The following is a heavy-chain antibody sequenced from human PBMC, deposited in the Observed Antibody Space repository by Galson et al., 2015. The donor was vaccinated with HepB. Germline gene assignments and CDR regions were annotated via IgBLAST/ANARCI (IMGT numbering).Heavy chain of an antibody. Sequence: SVKVSCKASGYTFTSYGISWVRQAPGQGLEWMGWISAYNGNTNYAQKLQGRVTMTTDTSTSTAYMELRSLRSDDTAVYYCARELYYYGSGRNYYYGMDVWGQGTTVTVSS. CDR1: GYTFTSYG. CDR3: ARELYYYGSGRNYYYGMDV. J-gene: IGHJ6*02. CDR2: ISAYNGNT. V-gene: IGHV1-18*01. D-gene: IGHD3-10*01.